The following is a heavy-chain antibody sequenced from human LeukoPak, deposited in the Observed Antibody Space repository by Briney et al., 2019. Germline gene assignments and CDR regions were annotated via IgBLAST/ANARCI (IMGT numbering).Heavy chain of an antibody. Sequence: GGSLRLSCAASGFTFSSYSMNWARQAPGKGLEWVSSISSSSSYIYYADSVKGRFTISRDNAKNSLYLQMNSLRAEDTAVYYCARSSSGWLEYFQHWGQGTLVTVSS. J-gene: IGHJ1*01. CDR1: GFTFSSYS. CDR3: ARSSSGWLEYFQH. V-gene: IGHV3-21*01. CDR2: ISSSSSYI. D-gene: IGHD6-19*01.